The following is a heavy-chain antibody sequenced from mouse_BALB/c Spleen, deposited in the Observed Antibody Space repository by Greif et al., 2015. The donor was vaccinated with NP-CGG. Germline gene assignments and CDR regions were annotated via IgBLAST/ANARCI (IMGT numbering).Heavy chain of an antibody. CDR1: GFAFSSYD. Sequence: EVKLMESRGGLVKPGGSLKLSCAASGFAFSSYDMSWVRQTPEKRLEWVAYISSGGGSTYYPDTVKGRFTISRDNAKNXLCLQMSSLKSEDTAMYYRARYGNWFAYWGQGTLVTVSA. D-gene: IGHD2-1*01. V-gene: IGHV5-12-1*01. CDR2: ISSGGGST. CDR3: ARYGNWFAY. J-gene: IGHJ3*01.